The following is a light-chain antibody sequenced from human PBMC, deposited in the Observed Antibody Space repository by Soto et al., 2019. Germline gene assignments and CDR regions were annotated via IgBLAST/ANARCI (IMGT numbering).Light chain of an antibody. CDR3: QQYNSYSWT. CDR2: DAS. V-gene: IGKV1-5*01. CDR1: QSISSW. J-gene: IGKJ1*01. Sequence: DIQMTQSPSTLAASVGDRVTITCRASQSISSWLAWYQQKPGKAPKVLIYDASSLKGGVPSRFSGRGAGTEFTLTISSLQPDDLATYYCQQYNSYSWTFGQGTKLDI.